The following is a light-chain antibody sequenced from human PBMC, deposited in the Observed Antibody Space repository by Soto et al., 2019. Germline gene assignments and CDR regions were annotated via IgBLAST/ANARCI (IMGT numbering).Light chain of an antibody. CDR1: HSVDTSN. CDR2: GAS. Sequence: EVELMQSPATLSLSPGQRATLSCRASHSVDTSNVAWYQQRPGQAPRVLIYGASNRAAGIPDRFSGSGSGTDFTLTISSLEPEDSAVYHCQQYGSSWWAFGHGTKVDIK. J-gene: IGKJ1*01. V-gene: IGKV3-20*01. CDR3: QQYGSSWWA.